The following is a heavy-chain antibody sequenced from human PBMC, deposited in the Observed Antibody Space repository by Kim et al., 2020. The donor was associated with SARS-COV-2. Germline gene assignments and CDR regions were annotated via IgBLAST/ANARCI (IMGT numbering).Heavy chain of an antibody. CDR3: ARSGGIAVAGTGDYYYYGTDG. CDR2: IYYSGGT. D-gene: IGHD6-19*01. Sequence: SETLSLTCTVPGGSISSSSSYWGWIRQPPGKGLEWIGRIYYSGGTDYNLSLKSRVTISVDTPKNQFSLKLSSVTAADTAVYYSARSGGIAVAGTGDYYYYGTDGWGQGTTVTVAS. J-gene: IGHJ6*02. CDR1: GGSISSSSSY. V-gene: IGHV4-39*01.